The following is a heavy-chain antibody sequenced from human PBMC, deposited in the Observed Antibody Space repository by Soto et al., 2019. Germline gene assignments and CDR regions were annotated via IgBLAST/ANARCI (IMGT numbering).Heavy chain of an antibody. CDR1: VGSISSGGYS. CDR2: IYYSGST. CDR3: ARLARYCTNGVCYTFYFDY. D-gene: IGHD2-8*01. J-gene: IGHJ4*02. Sequence: SETLSLTCAVSVGSISSGGYSWSWIRQPPGKGLEWIGYIYYSGSTYYNPSLKSRVTISVDTSKKQFSLKLSSVTAADTAVYYCARLARYCTNGVCYTFYFDYWGQGTLVTVSS. V-gene: IGHV4-30-2*03.